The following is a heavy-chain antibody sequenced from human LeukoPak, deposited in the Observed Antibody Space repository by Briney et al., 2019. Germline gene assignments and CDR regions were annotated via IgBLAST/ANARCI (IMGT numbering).Heavy chain of an antibody. V-gene: IGHV1-2*04. D-gene: IGHD6-25*01. CDR3: ARDLSFNTKYSSAPGHVDP. Sequence: ASVKVSCKASGYTFTGYYMHWVRQAPGQGLEWMGWINPNSGGTNYAQKFQGWVTMTRDTSISTAYMELSRLRSDDTAVYYCARDLSFNTKYSSAPGHVDPWGQGTLVTVSS. CDR2: INPNSGGT. CDR1: GYTFTGYY. J-gene: IGHJ5*02.